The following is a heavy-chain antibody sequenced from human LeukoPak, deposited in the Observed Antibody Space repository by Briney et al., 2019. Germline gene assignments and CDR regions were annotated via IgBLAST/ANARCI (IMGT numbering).Heavy chain of an antibody. J-gene: IGHJ2*01. CDR3: ARGRRGSSGPWSWYLDL. CDR2: MNSNTGNT. V-gene: IGHV1-8*01. CDR1: GFTLTNFD. Sequence: ASVKLSCKASGFTLTNFDINWVRQATGQGLEWMGWMNSNTGNTGYAQEFQGRVTMTRDTAIGTAYMELTNLRSEDTAVYYCARGRRGSSGPWSWYLDLWGRGTLVTASS. D-gene: IGHD3-22*01.